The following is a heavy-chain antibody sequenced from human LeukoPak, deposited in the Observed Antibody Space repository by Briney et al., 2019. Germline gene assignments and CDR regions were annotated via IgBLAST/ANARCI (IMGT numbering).Heavy chain of an antibody. CDR3: ARAPNYYDSSGFFDY. CDR2: TYYRSKCNN. Sequence: SQTLSLTCAISGDSVSSNRAAWNWIRQFPSRGLEWLGRTYYRSKCNNDYAVSVKSRITINPDTSKNQFSLQLNSATPEDTAVYYCARAPNYYDSSGFFDYWGQGTLVTVSS. J-gene: IGHJ4*02. CDR1: GDSVSSNRAA. D-gene: IGHD3-22*01. V-gene: IGHV6-1*01.